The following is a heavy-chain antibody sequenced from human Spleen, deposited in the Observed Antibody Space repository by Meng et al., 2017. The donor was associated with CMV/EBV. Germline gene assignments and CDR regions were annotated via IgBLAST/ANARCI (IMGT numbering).Heavy chain of an antibody. D-gene: IGHD2-21*01. CDR1: GFTVETNY. J-gene: IGHJ4*02. V-gene: IGHV3-66*02. Sequence: GGSLRLSCAASGFTVETNYMSWVRQAPGKGLEWVSDIYSAGNTYYADSVKGRFTISRDNSKNTLYLQMNSLRAEDTAVYYCAREGRAYCGGDCYPGDIDYWGQGTLVTVSS. CDR2: IYSAGNT. CDR3: AREGRAYCGGDCYPGDIDY.